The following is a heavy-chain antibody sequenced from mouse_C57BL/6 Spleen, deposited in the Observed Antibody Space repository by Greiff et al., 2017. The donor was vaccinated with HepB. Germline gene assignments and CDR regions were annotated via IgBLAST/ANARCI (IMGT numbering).Heavy chain of an antibody. Sequence: QVQLQQPGAELVKPGASVKMSCKASGYTFTSYWITWVKQRPGQGLEWIGDIYPGSGSTNYNEKFKSKATLTVDTSSSTAYMQLSSLTSEDSAVYYCARGSNRDYYAMDYWGQGTSVTVSS. D-gene: IGHD2-5*01. CDR2: IYPGSGST. CDR3: ARGSNRDYYAMDY. V-gene: IGHV1-55*01. CDR1: GYTFTSYW. J-gene: IGHJ4*01.